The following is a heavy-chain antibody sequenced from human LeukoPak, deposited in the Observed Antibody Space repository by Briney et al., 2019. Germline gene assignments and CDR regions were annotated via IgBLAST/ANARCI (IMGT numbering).Heavy chain of an antibody. V-gene: IGHV3-33*01. CDR1: GFTFSTYG. D-gene: IGHD4-17*01. Sequence: GTSLRLSCAASGFTFSTYGMHWVRQAPGKGLEWVAVIWYGGNNKYYADSVKGRFTISRDNSKNTVYLQMNSLRAEDSAVYYCARPYGDYYFDYWGQGTLVTVSS. CDR3: ARPYGDYYFDY. J-gene: IGHJ4*02. CDR2: IWYGGNNK.